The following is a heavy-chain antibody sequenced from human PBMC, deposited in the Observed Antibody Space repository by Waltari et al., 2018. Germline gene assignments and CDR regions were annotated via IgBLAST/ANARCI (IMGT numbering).Heavy chain of an antibody. CDR2: ISAYDGDT. J-gene: IGHJ4*02. CDR1: GYAFSNRC. V-gene: IGHV1-18*01. Sequence: QVQLVQSGPEVKKPGASVKVSCKASGYAFSNRCSGWVRQAPGQRLEWMGWISAYDGDTNHTQKVQDRVTMTTDTSTNTAYLELRSLRSDDTAVYYCARGSSKQYYDYWGQGTLVTVSS. D-gene: IGHD2-15*01. CDR3: ARGSSKQYYDY.